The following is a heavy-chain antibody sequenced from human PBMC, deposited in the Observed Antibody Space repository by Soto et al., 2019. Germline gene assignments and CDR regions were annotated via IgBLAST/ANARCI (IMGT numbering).Heavy chain of an antibody. Sequence: ETLSLTCTVYGGSSRSSSYWGWIRQPPGKGLEWIGSIYSTGNTYYNPSLNSQVTISVDTSKNQFSLNVISVTAADTAVYYCRRSSRYSTDVWGKGTTVTVSS. CDR1: GGSSRSSSY. CDR3: RRSSRYSTDV. CDR2: IYSTGNT. D-gene: IGHD6-13*01. J-gene: IGHJ6*04. V-gene: IGHV4-39*01.